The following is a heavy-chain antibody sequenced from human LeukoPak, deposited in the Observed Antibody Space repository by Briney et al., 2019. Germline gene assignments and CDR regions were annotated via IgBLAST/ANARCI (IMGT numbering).Heavy chain of an antibody. J-gene: IGHJ3*02. CDR3: ARGLNPPCSGGSCYSRGAFDI. Sequence: PSETLSLTCAVYGGSFSGYYWSWVRQPPGKGLEWIGEINHSGSTNYNPSLKSRVTISVDTSKNQFSLKLSSVTAADTAVYYCARGLNPPCSGGSCYSRGAFDIWGQGIMVTVSS. D-gene: IGHD2-15*01. V-gene: IGHV4-34*01. CDR2: INHSGST. CDR1: GGSFSGYY.